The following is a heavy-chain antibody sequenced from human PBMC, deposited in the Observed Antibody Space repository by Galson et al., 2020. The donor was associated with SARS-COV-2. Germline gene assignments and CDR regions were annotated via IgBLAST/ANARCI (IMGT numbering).Heavy chain of an antibody. V-gene: IGHV3-30*02. CDR1: GFTFSSYG. D-gene: IGHD2-2*01. J-gene: IGHJ4*02. CDR3: AKVAPSWHEIDY. CDR2: IRYDGSNK. Sequence: GGSLRLSCAASGFTFSSYGMHWVRQAPGKGLEWVAFIRYDGSNKYYADSVKGRFTISRDNSKNTLYLQMNSLRAEDTAVYYCAKVAPSWHEIDYWGQGTLVTVSS.